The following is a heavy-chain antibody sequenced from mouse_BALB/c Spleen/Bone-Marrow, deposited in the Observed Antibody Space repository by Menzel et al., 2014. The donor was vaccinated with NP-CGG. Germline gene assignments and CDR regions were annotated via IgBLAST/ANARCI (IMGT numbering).Heavy chain of an antibody. J-gene: IGHJ4*01. CDR1: AYEFPSHD. Sequence: EVKLMESGGGLVQPGESLKLSCESNAYEFPSHDMSWVRKTPEKRLELVAAINSDGGSTYYPDTMERRFIISGDNTKKTLYLQMSSLRSEDTALYYCARHNYRYDDYAMDYWGQGTSVTVSS. CDR3: ARHNYRYDDYAMDY. D-gene: IGHD2-14*01. V-gene: IGHV5-2*01. CDR2: INSDGGST.